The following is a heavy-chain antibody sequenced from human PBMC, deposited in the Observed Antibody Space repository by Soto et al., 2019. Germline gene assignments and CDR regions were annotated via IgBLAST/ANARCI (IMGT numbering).Heavy chain of an antibody. V-gene: IGHV4-30-2*01. CDR2: IYHSGST. CDR1: GGSISSGDYY. J-gene: IGHJ6*02. CDR3: ARAHYGDYGYGMDV. D-gene: IGHD4-17*01. Sequence: SETLSLTCTVSGGSISSGDYYWSWIRQPPGKGLEWIGYIYHSGSTYYNPSLKSRVTISVDRSKNQFSLKLSSVTAADTAVYYCARAHYGDYGYGMDVWGQGTTVTV.